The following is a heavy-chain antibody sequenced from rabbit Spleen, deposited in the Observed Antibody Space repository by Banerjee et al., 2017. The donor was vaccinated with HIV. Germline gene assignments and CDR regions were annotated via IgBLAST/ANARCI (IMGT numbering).Heavy chain of an antibody. V-gene: IGHV1S40*01. D-gene: IGHD6-1*01. CDR3: AREDVYGYPFPTKL. J-gene: IGHJ4*01. CDR1: GFSFTYIDY. Sequence: QSLEESGGDLVKPGASLTLPCTASGFSFTYIDYLCWVRQAPGKGLQWIACINAVTGKAVYATWAKGRFTFSKTSSTTVTLQMTTLTAADTATYFCAREDVYGYPFPTKLWGPGTLVTVS. CDR2: INAVTGKA.